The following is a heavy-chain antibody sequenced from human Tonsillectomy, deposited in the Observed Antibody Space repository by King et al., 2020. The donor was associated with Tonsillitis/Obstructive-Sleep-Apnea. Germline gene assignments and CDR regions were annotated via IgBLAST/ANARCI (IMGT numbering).Heavy chain of an antibody. Sequence: HVQLQQWGAGLLKPSETLSLTCAVYGGSFSGYYWNWFRHPPGKGLEWIGEINHIGSTTYTPPLKIRVTMSVDTSKNQFSLKVNSVTAADTAVYYCARDEWPQGFDPWGQGTLVTVSS. V-gene: IGHV4-34*01. CDR2: INHIGST. J-gene: IGHJ5*02. D-gene: IGHD3-3*01. CDR1: GGSFSGYY. CDR3: ARDEWPQGFDP.